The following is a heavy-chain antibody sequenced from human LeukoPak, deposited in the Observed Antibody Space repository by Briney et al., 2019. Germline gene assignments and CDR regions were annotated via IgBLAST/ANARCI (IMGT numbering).Heavy chain of an antibody. Sequence: GGSLRLSCAASGFNFANHAMSWVRQTPGKGLEWVSAISGGGDITYYADSVTGRFTISRDNSKNTLYLQMNSLRAEDTAVYYCARDRIVVIPTYRMDVWGQGTTVTVSS. CDR1: GFNFANHA. CDR3: ARDRIVVIPTYRMDV. CDR2: ISGGGDIT. D-gene: IGHD2-2*01. V-gene: IGHV3-23*01. J-gene: IGHJ6*02.